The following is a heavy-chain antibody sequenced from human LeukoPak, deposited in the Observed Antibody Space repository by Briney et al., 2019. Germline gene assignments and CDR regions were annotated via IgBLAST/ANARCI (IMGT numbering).Heavy chain of an antibody. CDR1: GDSISSGGYS. D-gene: IGHD2-15*01. CDR3: ARGLGYCSAGTCYDF. J-gene: IGHJ4*02. Sequence: PSETLSPTCAVSGDSISSGGYSWGWVRQPPGKGLEWIGYIYHSGSSYYNPSLKSRVTILLDTSKNQFSLMLYSVTAADTAFYYCARGLGYCSAGTCYDFWGQGTLVTVSS. V-gene: IGHV4-30-2*01. CDR2: IYHSGSS.